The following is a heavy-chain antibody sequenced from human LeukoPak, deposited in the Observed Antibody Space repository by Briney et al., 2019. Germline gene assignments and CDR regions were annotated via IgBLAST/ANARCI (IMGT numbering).Heavy chain of an antibody. CDR1: GGSISSYY. D-gene: IGHD3-10*01. J-gene: IGHJ6*03. CDR2: IYTSGST. CDR3: ARLRSPPGRGYYVDV. V-gene: IGHV4-4*07. Sequence: SETLSLTCTVSGGSISSYYWSWIRQPAGKGLEWIGRIYTSGSTNYNPSLKSRVTMSVDTSKNQFSLKLSSVTAADTAVYYCARLRSPPGRGYYVDVWGKGTTVTVSS.